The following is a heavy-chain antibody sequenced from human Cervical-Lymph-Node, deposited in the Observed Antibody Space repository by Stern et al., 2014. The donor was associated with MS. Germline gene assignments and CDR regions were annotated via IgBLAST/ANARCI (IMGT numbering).Heavy chain of an antibody. J-gene: IGHJ5*02. CDR1: GFSLSTSGVG. V-gene: IGHV2-5*02. CDR3: APSSTRLVPAAMSVWFDP. D-gene: IGHD2-2*01. CDR2: IYWDDDK. Sequence: ESGPTLVKPTQTLTLTCTFSGFSLSTSGVGVGWIRQPPGKALEXLALIYWDDDKRYSPSLKSRLTITKDTSKNQVVLTMTNMDPVDTATYYCAPSSTRLVPAAMSVWFDPWGQGTLVTVSS.